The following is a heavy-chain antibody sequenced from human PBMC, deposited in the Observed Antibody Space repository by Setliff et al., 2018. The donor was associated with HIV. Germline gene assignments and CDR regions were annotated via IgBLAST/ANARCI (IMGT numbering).Heavy chain of an antibody. CDR1: GGSISGYY. J-gene: IGHJ5*02. Sequence: PSETLSLTCSVSGGSISGYYWNWVRQPPGKGLEWIGQIHTSGSTNYNPSLKSRLTISIDTSKNQFSLKLNSVTATDTAVYYCARRTFGSGRIDPWGQGTLVTVSS. D-gene: IGHD3-16*01. CDR2: IHTSGST. CDR3: ARRTFGSGRIDP. V-gene: IGHV4-4*09.